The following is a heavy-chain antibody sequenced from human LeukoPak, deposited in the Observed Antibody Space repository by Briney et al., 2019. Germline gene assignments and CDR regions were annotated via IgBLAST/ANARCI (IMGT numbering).Heavy chain of an antibody. Sequence: SETLSLTCTVSGGSISSYYWSWIRQPPGKGLEWIGYIYYSGSTNYNPSLKSRVTISVDTSKNQFSLKLSSVTAADTAVYYCARASYYDFWSGDNPHFDYWGQGTLVIVSS. D-gene: IGHD3-3*01. CDR1: GGSISSYY. V-gene: IGHV4-59*01. CDR3: ARASYYDFWSGDNPHFDY. J-gene: IGHJ4*02. CDR2: IYYSGST.